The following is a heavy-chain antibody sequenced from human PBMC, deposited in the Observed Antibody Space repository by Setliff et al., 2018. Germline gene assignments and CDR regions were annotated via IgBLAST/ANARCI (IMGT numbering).Heavy chain of an antibody. CDR2: ITSSSSTI. Sequence: PGGSLRLSCAASGFTFSSYEMNWVRQAPGKGLEWVSYITSSSSTIDYADSVKGRFTISRDDAKNSLYLQMNSLRAEDTAVYYCARVIYFYYMDVWGKGTTVTVSS. V-gene: IGHV3-48*01. J-gene: IGHJ6*03. CDR1: GFTFSSYE. CDR3: ARVIYFYYMDV.